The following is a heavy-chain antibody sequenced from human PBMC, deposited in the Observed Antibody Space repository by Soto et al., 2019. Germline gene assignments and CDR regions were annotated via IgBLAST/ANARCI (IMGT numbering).Heavy chain of an antibody. CDR1: GFTVSNNY. V-gene: IGHV3-53*01. Sequence: EVQLVESGGGLIQPGGSLRLSCAVSGFTVSNNYMSWVRQAPGKGLEGVSVIYSGGYTAYGDSVKGRFTISRDNSKNTLYQQIKTRGPEAPAVFSGATHAGGGGYWGQGTLVTVSS. J-gene: IGHJ4*02. CDR3: ATHAGGGGY. CDR2: IYSGGYT. D-gene: IGHD3-10*01.